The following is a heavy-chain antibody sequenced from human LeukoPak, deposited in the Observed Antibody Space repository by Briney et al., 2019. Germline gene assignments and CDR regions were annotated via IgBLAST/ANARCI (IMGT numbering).Heavy chain of an antibody. V-gene: IGHV3-53*01. D-gene: IGHD2-15*01. CDR2: IYSGGNT. Sequence: HPGGSLRLSCAASEVTVSRNYMSWVRQAPGKGLEWVSVIYSGGNTFYADSVKGRFTISRDNSKNTLYLQMNSLRAEDTAVYYCARAAYCSGGSCCLDYWGQGTLVTVSS. CDR1: EVTVSRNY. CDR3: ARAAYCSGGSCCLDY. J-gene: IGHJ4*02.